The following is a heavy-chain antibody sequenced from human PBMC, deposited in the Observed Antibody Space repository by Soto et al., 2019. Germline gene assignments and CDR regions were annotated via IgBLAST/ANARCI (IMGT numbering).Heavy chain of an antibody. J-gene: IGHJ6*02. CDR1: GGTFSSYA. V-gene: IGHV1-69*06. CDR2: IIPIFGTA. Sequence: SVKVSCKASGGTFSSYAISWVRQAPGQGLEWMGGIIPIFGTANYAQKFQGRVTITADKSTSTAYMELSSLRSEDTAVYYCATSTYYDILTGYSPPLYYYGMDVWGQGTTVTVSS. CDR3: ATSTYYDILTGYSPPLYYYGMDV. D-gene: IGHD3-9*01.